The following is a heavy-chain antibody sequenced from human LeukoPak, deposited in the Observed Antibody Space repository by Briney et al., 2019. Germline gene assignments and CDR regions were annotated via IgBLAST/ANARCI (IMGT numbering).Heavy chain of an antibody. J-gene: IGHJ4*02. D-gene: IGHD1-20*01. CDR1: GFTFSSYS. Sequence: GGSLRLSCAASGFTFSSYSMNWVRQAPGKGLEWVSSISSSSSYIYYADSVKGRFTISRDNAKNSLYLQMNSLRAEDTALYYCAKEISITGTSAYDYWGQGTLVTVSS. CDR2: ISSSSSYI. V-gene: IGHV3-21*04. CDR3: AKEISITGTSAYDY.